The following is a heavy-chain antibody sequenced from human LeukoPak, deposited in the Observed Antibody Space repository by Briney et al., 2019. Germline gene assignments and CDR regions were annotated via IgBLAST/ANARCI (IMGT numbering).Heavy chain of an antibody. V-gene: IGHV1-2*02. CDR2: INPNSGGT. J-gene: IGHJ4*02. Sequence: GASVKVSCKASGYTFTGYYMHWVRQAPGRGLEWMGWINPNSGGTNYAQKFQGRATMTGDTSISTAYMELSRLRSDDTAVYYCARDRRYYYDSSGLPADYWGQGTLVTVSS. D-gene: IGHD3-22*01. CDR1: GYTFTGYY. CDR3: ARDRRYYYDSSGLPADY.